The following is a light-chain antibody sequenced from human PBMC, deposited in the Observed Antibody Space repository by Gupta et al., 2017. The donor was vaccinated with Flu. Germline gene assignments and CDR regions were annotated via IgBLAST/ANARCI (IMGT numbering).Light chain of an antibody. CDR1: VLTKKD. CDR3: YSAADNNPWV. V-gene: IGLV3-27*01. CDR2: KDT. Sequence: SNALTQPSSVSVSPGQTARITCSGDVLTKKDARWLQQRPGQAPVLLIYKDTGRPPGIPGRFSDSRSGTTVTFTISVAAGEEEADYHCYSAADNNPWVFGGGTKLTVL. J-gene: IGLJ3*02.